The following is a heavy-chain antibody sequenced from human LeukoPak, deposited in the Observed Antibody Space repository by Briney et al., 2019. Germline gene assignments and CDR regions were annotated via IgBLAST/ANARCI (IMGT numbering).Heavy chain of an antibody. CDR1: GITFSSYA. J-gene: IGHJ3*02. Sequence: GGSLRLSCAASGITFSSYALSWVRQAPGKGLEWVSAISGSGDTTYYADSVKGRFTISRDNAKNSLYLQMNSLRAEDTAVYYCARDPLGNPDAFDIWGQGTMVTVSS. CDR3: ARDPLGNPDAFDI. D-gene: IGHD1-14*01. CDR2: ISGSGDTT. V-gene: IGHV3-23*01.